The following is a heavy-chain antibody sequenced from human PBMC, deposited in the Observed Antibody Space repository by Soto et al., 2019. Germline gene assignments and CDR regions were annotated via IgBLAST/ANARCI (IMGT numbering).Heavy chain of an antibody. CDR3: ARDAYSSPTVTILDY. CDR2: ISDSSGTI. D-gene: IGHD4-17*01. V-gene: IGHV3-48*02. Sequence: GGSLRLSCAASGFTFTRHSMNWVRQAAGKGLEWISYISDSSGTIYYADSVKGRFTISRDNVQISLYLQMNSLRDEDTAVYYCARDAYSSPTVTILDYWGPGTQVTVSS. J-gene: IGHJ4*02. CDR1: GFTFTRHS.